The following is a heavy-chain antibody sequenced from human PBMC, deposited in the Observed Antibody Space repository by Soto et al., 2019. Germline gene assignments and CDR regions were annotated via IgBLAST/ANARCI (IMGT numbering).Heavy chain of an antibody. CDR1: RYSINNNNW. CDR3: TKNTAYAPDY. CDR2: LHHGGST. D-gene: IGHD2-21*02. J-gene: IGHJ4*02. Sequence: SETLSLTCDVSRYSINNNNWWSWVRQPPGGGLEWIGELHHGGSTNYNPYLESRVTFSVDISKNQFFLKLSFVTAADTAVYYCTKNTAYAPDYWGQGTLVTVSS. V-gene: IGHV4-4*02.